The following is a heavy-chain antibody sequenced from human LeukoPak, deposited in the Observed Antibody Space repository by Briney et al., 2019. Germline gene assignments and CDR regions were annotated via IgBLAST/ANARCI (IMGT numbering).Heavy chain of an antibody. Sequence: PGGSLRLSCAASGFTFSSYAMSWVRQAPGKGLEWVSAISGSGGSTYYADSVKGRFTISRDNSKNTLYLQMNSLRAEDTAVYYCAKGALERGLWFGESLGVYYYYYMDVWGKGTTVTVSS. CDR2: ISGSGGST. V-gene: IGHV3-23*01. CDR3: AKGALERGLWFGESLGVYYYYYMDV. CDR1: GFTFSSYA. J-gene: IGHJ6*03. D-gene: IGHD3-10*01.